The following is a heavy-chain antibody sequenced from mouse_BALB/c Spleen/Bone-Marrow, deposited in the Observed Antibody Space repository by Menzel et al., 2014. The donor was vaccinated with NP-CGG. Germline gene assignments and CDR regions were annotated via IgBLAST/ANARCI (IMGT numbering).Heavy chain of an antibody. V-gene: IGHV14-3*02. J-gene: IGHJ4*01. D-gene: IGHD2-4*01. CDR2: IDPANGNT. CDR3: ARDDYDDYYAMDY. CDR1: GFNIKDTY. Sequence: VQLQQSGAELVKPGASVKLSCTASGFNIKDTYMHWVKQRPEQGLEWIGRIDPANGNTKYDPEFQDKATITTDTSSNTAYLQLSSLTSEDTAVYYCARDDYDDYYAMDYWGQGTSVTVSS.